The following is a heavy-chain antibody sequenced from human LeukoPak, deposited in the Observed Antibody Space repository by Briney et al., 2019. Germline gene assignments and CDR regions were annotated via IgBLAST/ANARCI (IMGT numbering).Heavy chain of an antibody. D-gene: IGHD3-16*02. V-gene: IGHV3-23*01. CDR3: AKDSYYDYVWGSYRYTNQFDY. Sequence: GGSLRLSCAASGFTFSSYGMSWVRPAPGKGLEGVSAISGRGGSTYYADSVKGRFTISRDNSKNTLYLQMNSLRAEDTAVYYCAKDSYYDYVWGSYRYTNQFDYWGQGTLVTVSS. J-gene: IGHJ4*02. CDR2: ISGRGGST. CDR1: GFTFSSYG.